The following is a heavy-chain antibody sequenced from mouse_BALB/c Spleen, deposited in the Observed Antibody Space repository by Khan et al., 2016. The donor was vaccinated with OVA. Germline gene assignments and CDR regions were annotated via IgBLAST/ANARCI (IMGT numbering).Heavy chain of an antibody. V-gene: IGHV5-6*01. CDR1: GFTFSTYG. CDR3: TRLDYYYDSGGFAY. D-gene: IGHD1-1*01. CDR2: VSTGGSYT. J-gene: IGHJ3*01. Sequence: EVELVESGGDLVKPGGSLKLSCAASGFTFSTYGMSWVRQAPDKRLEWVATVSTGGSYTYYPDSVTGRFTISRDNAKNTLSLQMSGLRSEDTAMFYCTRLDYYYDSGGFAYWGQGTLVTVSA.